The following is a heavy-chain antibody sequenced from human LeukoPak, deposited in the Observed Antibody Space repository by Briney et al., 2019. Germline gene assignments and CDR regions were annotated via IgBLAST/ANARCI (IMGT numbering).Heavy chain of an antibody. J-gene: IGHJ4*02. D-gene: IGHD3-22*01. Sequence: PGRSLRLSCAASGFTFSSYGMHWVRQAPGKGLEWVAVIWYDGSNKYYADSVKGRFTISRDNSKNTLYLQMNSLRAEDTAVYYCARAGYYDSSGLYYFDYWGQGTLVTVSS. CDR1: GFTFSSYG. V-gene: IGHV3-33*01. CDR2: IWYDGSNK. CDR3: ARAGYYDSSGLYYFDY.